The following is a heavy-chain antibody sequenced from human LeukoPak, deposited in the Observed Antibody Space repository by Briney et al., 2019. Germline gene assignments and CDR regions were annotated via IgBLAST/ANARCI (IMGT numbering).Heavy chain of an antibody. Sequence: PGGSLRLSCAASGFTVSSNYMSWVRQAPGKGLEWVSVIHSGGSTYYADSVKGRFTISRDNSKNTLYLQMNSLRAEDTAVYYCARSRGGVGATTYGYWGQGTLVTVSS. CDR2: IHSGGST. J-gene: IGHJ4*02. V-gene: IGHV3-53*01. CDR1: GFTVSSNY. CDR3: ARSRGGVGATTYGY. D-gene: IGHD1-26*01.